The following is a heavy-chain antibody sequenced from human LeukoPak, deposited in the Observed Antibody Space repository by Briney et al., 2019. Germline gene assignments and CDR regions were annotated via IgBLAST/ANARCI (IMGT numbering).Heavy chain of an antibody. V-gene: IGHV4-39*01. D-gene: IGHD4-17*01. CDR1: GGSISSSIYY. CDR2: IYYSGST. CDR3: ARQGLTVNMDGAFDI. J-gene: IGHJ3*02. Sequence: SETLSLTCTGSGGSISSSIYYWGWIRQPPGKGLEWIGNIYYSGSTYYNPSLKSRVTISVDTSKHQFSLKLSSVTAADTAVYYCARQGLTVNMDGAFDIWGQGTMVTVSS.